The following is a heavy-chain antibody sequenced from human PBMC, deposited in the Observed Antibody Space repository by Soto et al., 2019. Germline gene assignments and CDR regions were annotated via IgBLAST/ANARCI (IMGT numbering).Heavy chain of an antibody. CDR3: ARDPNDSSAYYHHYYSGMDV. J-gene: IGHJ6*02. Sequence: ASVKGSCKASGYTFTSYGIHWVRQAPGQRLEWTGWINAGNGNTKYSEKFQGRVTITRDTSASTAYLELSSLRSEDTAVYYCARDPNDSSAYYHHYYSGMDVWGQGTTVTVSS. V-gene: IGHV1-3*01. CDR2: INAGNGNT. CDR1: GYTFTSYG. D-gene: IGHD3-22*01.